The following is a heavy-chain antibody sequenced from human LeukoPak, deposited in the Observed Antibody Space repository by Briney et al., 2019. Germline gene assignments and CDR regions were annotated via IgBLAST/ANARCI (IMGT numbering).Heavy chain of an antibody. V-gene: IGHV1-69*06. CDR1: GYTFTSYY. CDR2: IIPIFGTA. D-gene: IGHD6-19*01. J-gene: IGHJ4*02. Sequence: SVKVSCKASGYTFTSYYMHWVRQAAGQGLEWMGGIIPIFGTANYAQKFQGRVTITADKSTSTAYMELSSLRSEDTAVYYCARGPSIAVANPFDYWGQGTLVTVSS. CDR3: ARGPSIAVANPFDY.